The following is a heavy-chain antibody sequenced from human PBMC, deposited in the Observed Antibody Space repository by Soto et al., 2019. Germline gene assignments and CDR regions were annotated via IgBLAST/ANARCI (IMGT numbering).Heavy chain of an antibody. V-gene: IGHV3-23*01. CDR1: GFTFSSYA. CDR3: ANLMGDYDFWSGYDFHY. Sequence: GGSLRLSCAASGFTFSSYAMSWVRQAPGKGLEWVSAISGSGGSTYYADSVKGRFTISRDNSKNTLYLQMNSLRAEDTAVYYCANLMGDYDFWSGYDFHYWGQGTLVTVSS. J-gene: IGHJ4*02. D-gene: IGHD3-3*01. CDR2: ISGSGGST.